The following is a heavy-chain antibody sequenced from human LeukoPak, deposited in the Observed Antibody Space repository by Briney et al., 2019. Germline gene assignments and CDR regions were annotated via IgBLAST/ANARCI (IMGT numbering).Heavy chain of an antibody. CDR1: GYSFTSYW. D-gene: IGHD3-10*01. J-gene: IGHJ5*02. CDR2: IYPGDSDT. CDR3: ARGLRTEINWFDP. Sequence: GESQKISCKGSGYSFTSYWIGWVRQMPGKGLEWMGIIYPGDSDTRYSPSFQGQVTISADKSISTAYLQWSSLKASDTAMYYCARGLRTEINWFDPWGQGTLVTVSS. V-gene: IGHV5-51*01.